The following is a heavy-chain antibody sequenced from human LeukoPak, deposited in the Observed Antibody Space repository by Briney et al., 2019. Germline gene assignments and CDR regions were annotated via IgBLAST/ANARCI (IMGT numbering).Heavy chain of an antibody. J-gene: IGHJ5*02. D-gene: IGHD3-10*01. CDR3: ARAEKIWFGENNWFDP. CDR1: GGSISSGDYY. Sequence: SETLSLTCTVSGGSISSGDYYWSWIRQPPGKGLEWIGYIYYSGSTYYNPSLKSRVTISVDTSKNQFSLKLSSVTAGDTAVYYCARAEKIWFGENNWFDPWGQGTLVTVSS. V-gene: IGHV4-30-4*01. CDR2: IYYSGST.